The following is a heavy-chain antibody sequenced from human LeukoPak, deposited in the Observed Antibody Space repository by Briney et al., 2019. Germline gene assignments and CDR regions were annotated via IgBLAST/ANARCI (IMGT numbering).Heavy chain of an antibody. V-gene: IGHV1-3*01. J-gene: IGHJ5*02. CDR2: INAGNGNT. Sequence: ASVKVSCKASGYTFTTYAIHWVRQAPGRSLEWMGRINAGNGNTKYSQKFQGRVTITRVTSASTAYMELSSLRSEDMAVYYCARELGYCSSTSCYRKNWFDPWGQGTLVTVSS. CDR1: GYTFTTYA. D-gene: IGHD2-2*02. CDR3: ARELGYCSSTSCYRKNWFDP.